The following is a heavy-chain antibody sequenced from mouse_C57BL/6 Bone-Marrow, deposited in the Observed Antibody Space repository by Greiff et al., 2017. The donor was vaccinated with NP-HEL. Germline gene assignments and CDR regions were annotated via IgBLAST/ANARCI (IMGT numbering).Heavy chain of an antibody. CDR2: IDPSDSYT. D-gene: IGHD2-4*01. V-gene: IGHV1-50*01. CDR3: ARDSDYDWFAY. CDR1: GYTFTSYW. Sequence: QVQLQQPGAELVKPGASVKLSCKASGYTFTSYWMQWVKQRPGQGLEWIGEIDPSDSYTNYNQKFKGKATLTVDTSSSTAYMQLSSLRSEDSAVYYCARDSDYDWFAYWGQGTLVTVSA. J-gene: IGHJ3*01.